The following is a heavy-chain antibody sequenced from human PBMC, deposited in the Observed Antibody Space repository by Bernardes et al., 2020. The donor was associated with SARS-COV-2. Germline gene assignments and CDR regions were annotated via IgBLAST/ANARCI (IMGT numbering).Heavy chain of an antibody. J-gene: IGHJ6*02. Sequence: ASVKVSCKASGYTFTGYYMHWVRQAPGQGLEWMGWINPNSGGTNYAQKFQGWVTMTRDTSISTAYMELSRLRSHDTAVYYCARAGGNYRLYYYGMDVWGQGTTVTVSS. CDR2: INPNSGGT. CDR3: ARAGGNYRLYYYGMDV. V-gene: IGHV1-2*04. D-gene: IGHD3-16*02. CDR1: GYTFTGYY.